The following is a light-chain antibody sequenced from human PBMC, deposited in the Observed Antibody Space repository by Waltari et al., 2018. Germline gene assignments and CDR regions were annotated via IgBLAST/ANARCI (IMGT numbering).Light chain of an antibody. Sequence: DIVMTQSPDSLAVSLGERATINCKSSQTLFRSSDTRNHLAGYQQRPGQPPKLLIYWTSTRESGVPDRFSGGGSGTDFTLTISSLQAEDVAVYYCQQYFDIPTFGGGTKVEIK. V-gene: IGKV4-1*01. CDR2: WTS. J-gene: IGKJ4*01. CDR3: QQYFDIPT. CDR1: QTLFRSSDTRNH.